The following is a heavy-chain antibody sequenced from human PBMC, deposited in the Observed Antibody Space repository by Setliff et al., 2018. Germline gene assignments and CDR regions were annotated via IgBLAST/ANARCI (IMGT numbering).Heavy chain of an antibody. J-gene: IGHJ1*01. D-gene: IGHD1-1*01. V-gene: IGHV4-59*02. Sequence: PSETLSLTCNVSGASVSSHYWDWIRQPPGMGLEWIGFISYSGITTYNVSLKSRVSISVDTSKNQLSLNLSSVTAADTAVYYCVREGYSEYFQDWGRGTLVTVSS. CDR3: VREGYSEYFQD. CDR1: GASVSSHY. CDR2: ISYSGIT.